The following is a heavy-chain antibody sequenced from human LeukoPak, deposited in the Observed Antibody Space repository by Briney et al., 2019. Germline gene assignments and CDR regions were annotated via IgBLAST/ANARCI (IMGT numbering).Heavy chain of an antibody. CDR1: GYTFTSCC. Sequence: ASVKVSCKASGYTFTSCCIHLVRQAPGQGLEWMGIINPSGGSASYAQQFQGRVTMTRDTSTSTVYMELSSLRAEDTAVYYCARDPLYYYDSSSSGKVPQPNWLDPWGQGTLVTVSS. CDR3: ARDPLYYYDSSSSGKVPQPNWLDP. D-gene: IGHD3-22*01. J-gene: IGHJ5*02. CDR2: INPSGGSA. V-gene: IGHV1-46*01.